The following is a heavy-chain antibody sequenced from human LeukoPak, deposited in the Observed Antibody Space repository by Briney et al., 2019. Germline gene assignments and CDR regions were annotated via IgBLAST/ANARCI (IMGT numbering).Heavy chain of an antibody. CDR1: FPFSCAL. J-gene: IGHJ4*02. CDR2: IKRKTDGGTT. Sequence: GSPKTSCSTLGFPFSCALVNWVRPAPGEGVGWVGRIKRKTDGGTTDYAAPVKGRFIISRDDSKNTLYLQMNSLKTEDTAVYYCTTGNWGPYWGQGTLVTVSS. V-gene: IGHV3-15*07. D-gene: IGHD7-27*01. CDR3: TTGNWGPY.